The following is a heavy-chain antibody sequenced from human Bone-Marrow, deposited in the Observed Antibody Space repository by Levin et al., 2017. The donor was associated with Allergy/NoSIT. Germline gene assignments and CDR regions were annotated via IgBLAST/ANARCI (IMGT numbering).Heavy chain of an antibody. Sequence: SETLSLTCTVSGGSISSGGYYWSWIRQHPGKGLEWIGYIYYSGSTYYNPSLKSRVTISVDTSKNQFSLKLSSVTAADTAVYYCAREVKGLLWFRELFDYWGQGTLVTVSS. CDR2: IYYSGST. V-gene: IGHV4-31*03. CDR3: AREVKGLLWFRELFDY. CDR1: GGSISSGGYY. J-gene: IGHJ4*02. D-gene: IGHD3-10*01.